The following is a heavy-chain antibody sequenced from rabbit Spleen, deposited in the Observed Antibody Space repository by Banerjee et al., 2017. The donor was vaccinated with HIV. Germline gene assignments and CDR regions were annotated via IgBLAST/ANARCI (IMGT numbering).Heavy chain of an antibody. Sequence: QSLEESGGDLVKPGASLTLTCTASGFSFSSTYMCWVRQAPGKGLEWIACIYAGSSGYTVYASWAKGRFTCSKTSSTTVTLQMTSLTVADTATYFCARDTGSSFSSYGMDLWGQGTLVTVS. CDR3: ARDTGSSFSSYGMDL. D-gene: IGHD8-1*01. V-gene: IGHV1S40*01. CDR1: GFSFSSTY. J-gene: IGHJ6*01. CDR2: IYAGSSGYT.